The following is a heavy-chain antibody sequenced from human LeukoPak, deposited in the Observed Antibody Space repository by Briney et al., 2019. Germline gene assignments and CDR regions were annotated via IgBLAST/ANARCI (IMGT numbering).Heavy chain of an antibody. V-gene: IGHV4-38-2*02. Sequence: SETLSLTCTVSGYSISTGYYWGWIRQPPGKGLEWIGTIYHSGSTYCNPSLKSRFTISIDTSKNQFSLKLSSVTAADTAVYYCARVSFNGRNDYWGQGTLVTVSS. CDR3: ARVSFNGRNDY. CDR2: IYHSGST. CDR1: GYSISTGYY. J-gene: IGHJ4*02.